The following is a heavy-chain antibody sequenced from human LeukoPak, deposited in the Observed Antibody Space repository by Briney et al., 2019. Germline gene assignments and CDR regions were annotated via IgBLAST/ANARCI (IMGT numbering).Heavy chain of an antibody. D-gene: IGHD2-2*01. Sequence: GGSLRLSCAASGFIFSSYWMSWVRQPPGKGLEWVANIKQDGSEKYYVDSVKGRFTISRDNAKNSLYLQMNSLRAEDTAVYYCAREGRYCSSTSCYHYYYYMDVWGKGTTVTISS. V-gene: IGHV3-7*01. J-gene: IGHJ6*03. CDR2: IKQDGSEK. CDR3: AREGRYCSSTSCYHYYYYMDV. CDR1: GFIFSSYW.